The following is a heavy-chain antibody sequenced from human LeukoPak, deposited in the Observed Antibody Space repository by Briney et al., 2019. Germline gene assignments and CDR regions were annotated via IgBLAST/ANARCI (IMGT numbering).Heavy chain of an antibody. CDR1: GFSFSGSA. CDR2: VRSETNDYAT. Sequence: GGSLRLSCAASGFSFSGSAIHWVRQASGRGLEWVGRVRSETNDYATTYAESVKGRFTISRDESKKTAYLQMNSLKNEDTAVYYCTRQATTTFNPWGQGTLVTVSA. D-gene: IGHD1-1*01. J-gene: IGHJ5*02. V-gene: IGHV3-73*01. CDR3: TRQATTTFNP.